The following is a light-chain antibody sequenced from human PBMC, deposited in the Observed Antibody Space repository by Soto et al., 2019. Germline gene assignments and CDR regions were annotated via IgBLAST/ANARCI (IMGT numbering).Light chain of an antibody. V-gene: IGKV1-12*01. CDR3: HQANGFPVT. J-gene: IGKJ4*01. CDR2: AVS. Sequence: DIQMTQSPASVSTSVGDRVTITCRASQGVSGWLAWYQQRPGKAPELLIYAVSNLQSGVPSRFSGSGSGTDFTLTISSLQPEDFATYYCHQANGFPVTFGGGTRVEMK. CDR1: QGVSGW.